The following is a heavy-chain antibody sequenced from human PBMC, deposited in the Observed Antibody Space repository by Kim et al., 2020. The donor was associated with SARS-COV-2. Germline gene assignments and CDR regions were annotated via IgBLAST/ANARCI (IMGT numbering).Heavy chain of an antibody. D-gene: IGHD1-1*01. V-gene: IGHV3-23*01. CDR3: ARRDGYNLGDY. Sequence: THYADSVKGRFTISRDNSKNTLYVQMNSLRAEDTAVYYCARRDGYNLGDYWGQGTLVTVSS. CDR2: T. J-gene: IGHJ4*02.